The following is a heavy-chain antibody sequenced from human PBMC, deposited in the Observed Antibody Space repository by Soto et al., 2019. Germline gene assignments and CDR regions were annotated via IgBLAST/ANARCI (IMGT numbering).Heavy chain of an antibody. Sequence: QLQLQESGPGLVKPSETLSLTCTVSGGSLSSSSYYWGWIRQPPGKGLEWIGSIYYSGSTYYNPSLKSRVTISVDTSKNQFSLKLSSVTAADTAVYYCARSPLIQLWSDYFDYWGQGTLVTVSS. J-gene: IGHJ4*02. D-gene: IGHD5-18*01. CDR1: GGSLSSSSYY. CDR2: IYYSGST. CDR3: ARSPLIQLWSDYFDY. V-gene: IGHV4-39*01.